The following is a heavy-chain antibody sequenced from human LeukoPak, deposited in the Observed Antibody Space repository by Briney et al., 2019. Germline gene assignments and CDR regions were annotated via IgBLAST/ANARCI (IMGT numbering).Heavy chain of an antibody. CDR3: ARSYYDSSGSIDAFDI. CDR1: GFTFSSYS. V-gene: IGHV3-21*01. J-gene: IGHJ3*02. CDR2: ISSSSSYI. D-gene: IGHD3-22*01. Sequence: PGGSLRLSCAASGFTFSSYSMNWVRQAPGKGLERVSSISSSSSYIYYADSVKGRFTISRDNAKNSLYLQMNSLRAEDTAVYYCARSYYDSSGSIDAFDIWGQGTMVTVSS.